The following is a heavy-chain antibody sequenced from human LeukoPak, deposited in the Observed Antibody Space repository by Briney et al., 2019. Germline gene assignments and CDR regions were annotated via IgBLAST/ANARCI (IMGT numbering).Heavy chain of an antibody. CDR2: LSGSGGST. J-gene: IGHJ6*02. Sequence: GGSLRLSCAASGFTFSSYAMSWVRQAPGKGLEWVSALSGSGGSTYYADSVKGRFTISRDNSKSTVYLQMNSLRAEDTAVYYCARDLRSYAMAIWGQGITVTVSS. CDR1: GFTFSSYA. D-gene: IGHD3-10*01. CDR3: ARDLRSYAMAI. V-gene: IGHV3-23*01.